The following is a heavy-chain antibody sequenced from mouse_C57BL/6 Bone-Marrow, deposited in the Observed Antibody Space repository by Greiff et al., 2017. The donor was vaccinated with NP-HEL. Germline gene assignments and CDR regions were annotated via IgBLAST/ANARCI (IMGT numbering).Heavy chain of an antibody. CDR2: IYPRSGNT. CDR3: AREDMRNYPWFAY. V-gene: IGHV1-81*01. D-gene: IGHD2-1*01. J-gene: IGHJ3*01. CDR1: GYTFTSYG. Sequence: QVQLKESGAELARPGASVKLSCKASGYTFTSYGISWVKQRTGQGLEWIGEIYPRSGNTYYNEKFKGKATLTADKSSSTAYMELRSLTSEDSAVYFCAREDMRNYPWFAYWGQWTLVTVSA.